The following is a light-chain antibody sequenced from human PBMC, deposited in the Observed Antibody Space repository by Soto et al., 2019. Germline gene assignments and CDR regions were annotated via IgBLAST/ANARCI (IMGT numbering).Light chain of an antibody. CDR3: QQYSHLIT. J-gene: IGKJ5*01. Sequence: DIQLTQSPSFLSASVGDRVTITCRASQGISSYLAWYQQKPGKAPKLLIYDASSLETGVPPRFSGSGSGTDFTFTISSLQPEDIATYYCQQYSHLITFGQGTRLEIK. CDR2: DAS. CDR1: QGISSY. V-gene: IGKV1-33*01.